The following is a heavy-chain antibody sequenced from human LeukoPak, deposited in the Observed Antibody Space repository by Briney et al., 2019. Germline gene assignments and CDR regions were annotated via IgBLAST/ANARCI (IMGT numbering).Heavy chain of an antibody. V-gene: IGHV4-39*07. CDR3: ARVPDFTDGDYVDY. J-gene: IGHJ4*02. CDR2: IYYSGST. CDR1: GGSISSSSYY. D-gene: IGHD3-3*01. Sequence: SETLSLTCTVSGGSISSSSYYWGWIRQPPGKGLEWIGSIYYSGSTYYNPSLKSRVTISVDTSKNQFSLKLSSVTAADTAVYYCARVPDFTDGDYVDYWGQGTLVTVSS.